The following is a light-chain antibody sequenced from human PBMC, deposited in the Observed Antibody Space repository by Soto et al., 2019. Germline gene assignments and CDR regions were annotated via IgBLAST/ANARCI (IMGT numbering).Light chain of an antibody. V-gene: IGKV1-9*01. J-gene: IGKJ3*01. CDR2: GAS. Sequence: QLTQSPSSLSASVGDRVTITCRASQDISRYLAWYQQRAGKAPQLLIYGASTLQSGVPSGFSGSGTGTDFILTIISLQPEDFATYHCQQLQRTPFTFGPVTTVDV. CDR3: QQLQRTPFT. CDR1: QDISRY.